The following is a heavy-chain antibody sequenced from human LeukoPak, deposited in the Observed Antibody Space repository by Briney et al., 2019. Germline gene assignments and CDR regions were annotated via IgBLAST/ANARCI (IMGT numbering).Heavy chain of an antibody. CDR1: GFTVSSNY. CDR2: IYSGGSA. J-gene: IGHJ4*02. D-gene: IGHD2-15*01. CDR3: ARDDCSGGSCYSDPLDY. Sequence: GGSLRLSCAASGFTVSSNYMSWVGQAPGKGLEWVSVIYSGGSAYYADSVKGRFTISRDNSKNTLYLQMNSLRAEDTAVYYCARDDCSGGSCYSDPLDYWGQGTPVTVSS. V-gene: IGHV3-66*01.